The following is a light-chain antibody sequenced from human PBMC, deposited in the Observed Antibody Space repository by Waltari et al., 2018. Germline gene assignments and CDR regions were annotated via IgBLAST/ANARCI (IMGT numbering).Light chain of an antibody. J-gene: IGLJ3*02. Sequence: QSALTQPASVSGSPGQAITISCTGRSSAVGSCNVISWYLHHPAKAPKLLIYGVNTRPSGVLNRFSGSKSGNTASLTISGLQAEDEADYYCSSYAGSVVFGGGTKLTVL. CDR3: SSYAGSVV. CDR1: SSAVGSCNV. V-gene: IGLV2-23*02. CDR2: GVN.